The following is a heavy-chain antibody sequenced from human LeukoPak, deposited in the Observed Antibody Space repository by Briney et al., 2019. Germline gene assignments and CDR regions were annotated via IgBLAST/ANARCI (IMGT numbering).Heavy chain of an antibody. Sequence: PGRSLRLSCAASGFTFSTYAMHWVRQAPGKGLEWVAVISYDGSSKYYADSVKGRFTISRDNAKNSLYLQMNSLRAEDAAVYYCAREEGYCRGGSCYSDAFDIWGQGTMVTVSS. D-gene: IGHD2-15*01. CDR3: AREEGYCRGGSCYSDAFDI. V-gene: IGHV3-30*04. CDR2: ISYDGSSK. CDR1: GFTFSTYA. J-gene: IGHJ3*02.